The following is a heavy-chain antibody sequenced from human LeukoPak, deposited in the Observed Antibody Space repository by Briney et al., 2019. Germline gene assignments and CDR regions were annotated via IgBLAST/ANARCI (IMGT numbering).Heavy chain of an antibody. Sequence: ASVKVSCKASGYTFTSYGISWVRQAPGQGLEWMGWISAYNGNTNYAQKLQGRVTMTTDTSTSTAYMELRSLRSDDTAVYYCARDGANCSSTSCHWYYWFDPWGQGTLVTVSS. CDR2: ISAYNGNT. V-gene: IGHV1-18*04. J-gene: IGHJ5*02. CDR1: GYTFTSYG. D-gene: IGHD2-2*01. CDR3: ARDGANCSSTSCHWYYWFDP.